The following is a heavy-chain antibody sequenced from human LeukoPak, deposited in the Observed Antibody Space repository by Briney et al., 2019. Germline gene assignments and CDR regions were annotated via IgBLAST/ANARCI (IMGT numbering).Heavy chain of an antibody. Sequence: PSETLSLTCTVSGDSTSNFYWNWIRQSPGKGLEWVSAISGSGGSTYYADSVKGRFTISRDNSKNTLYLQMNSLRAEDTAVYYCAKVVTGYYEYYFDYWGQGTLVTVSS. D-gene: IGHD3-22*01. V-gene: IGHV3-23*01. CDR1: GDSTSNFY. CDR3: AKVVTGYYEYYFDY. CDR2: ISGSGGST. J-gene: IGHJ4*02.